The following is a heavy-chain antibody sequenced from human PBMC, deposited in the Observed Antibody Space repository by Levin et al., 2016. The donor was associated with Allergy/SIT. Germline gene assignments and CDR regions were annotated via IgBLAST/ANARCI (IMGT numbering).Heavy chain of an antibody. CDR1: GFTFTSSA. V-gene: IGHV1-58*02. J-gene: IGHJ3*02. Sequence: SVKVSCKASGFTFTSSAMQWVRQARGQRLEWIGWIVVGSGNTNYAQKFQERVTITRDMSTSTAYMELSSLRSEDTAVYYCAASPTIPGYYDSSGYVFSVGAFDIWGQGTMVTVSS. CDR2: IVVGSGNT. D-gene: IGHD3-22*01. CDR3: AASPTIPGYYDSSGYVFSVGAFDI.